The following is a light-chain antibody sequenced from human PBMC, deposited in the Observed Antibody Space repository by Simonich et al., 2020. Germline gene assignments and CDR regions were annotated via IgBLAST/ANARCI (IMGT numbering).Light chain of an antibody. V-gene: IGLV6-57*03. CDR1: SGRIASNF. Sequence: NFMLTQPHSVSESPGKTVTISCTRSSGRIASNFVQWYQQRPGSAPTTVIYEDNQRPAGVPDRFSGSIDSSSNSASLPLSGLKTEDEADYYCQSYDSSNSWVFGGGTKLTVL. J-gene: IGLJ3*02. CDR2: EDN. CDR3: QSYDSSNSWV.